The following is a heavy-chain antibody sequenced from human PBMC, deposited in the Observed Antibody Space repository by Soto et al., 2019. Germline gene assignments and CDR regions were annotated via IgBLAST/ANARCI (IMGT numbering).Heavy chain of an antibody. D-gene: IGHD5-12*01. V-gene: IGHV4-31*02. CDR3: ARATPSVATLGYGMDV. Sequence: QVXXXXSGXXXVKPSQTLSXXXXXSGGXXXXGXYXWNWIRQHPGRGLEWMGYIYYTGSTYYNPSLKSRITFSIDTSRNQFSLKVNSVTAADTAVYYCARATPSVATLGYGMDVWGQGTTVVVSS. CDR2: IYYTGST. J-gene: IGHJ6*02. CDR1: GGXXXXGXYX.